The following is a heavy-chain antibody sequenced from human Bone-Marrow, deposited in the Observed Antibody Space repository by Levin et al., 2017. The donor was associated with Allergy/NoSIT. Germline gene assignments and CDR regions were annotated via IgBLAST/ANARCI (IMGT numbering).Heavy chain of an antibody. D-gene: IGHD2-2*01. Sequence: LSLTCAASGFPFSSYAMSWVRQAPGKGLEWVSAISGSGGSTYYADSVKGRFTISRDNSKNTLYLQMNSLRAEDTAVYYCAKDIGVVPAATYNWFDPWGQGTLVTVSS. CDR2: ISGSGGST. V-gene: IGHV3-23*01. CDR1: GFPFSSYA. CDR3: AKDIGVVPAATYNWFDP. J-gene: IGHJ5*02.